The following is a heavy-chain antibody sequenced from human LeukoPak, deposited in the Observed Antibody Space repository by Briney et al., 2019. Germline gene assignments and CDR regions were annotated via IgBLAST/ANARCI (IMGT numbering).Heavy chain of an antibody. CDR1: GFIFSTYS. CDR3: ARDLPLDYYDSSGIDY. CDR2: ISSSSSTI. V-gene: IGHV3-48*04. J-gene: IGHJ4*02. D-gene: IGHD3-22*01. Sequence: GGSLRLSCAASGFIFSTYSMNWVRQAPGKGLEWVSYISSSSSTIYYADSVKGRFTISRDNAKNSLYLQMNSLRAEDTAVYYCARDLPLDYYDSSGIDYWGQGTLVTVSS.